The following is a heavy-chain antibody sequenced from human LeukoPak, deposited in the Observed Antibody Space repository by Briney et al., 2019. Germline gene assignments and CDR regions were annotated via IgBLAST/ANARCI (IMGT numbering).Heavy chain of an antibody. CDR3: TNALPTGYSSGWVYYYYMDV. J-gene: IGHJ6*03. D-gene: IGHD6-19*01. CDR1: GLTFSGSA. V-gene: IGHV3-73*01. CDR2: IRSKANSYAT. Sequence: GGSLRLSCAASGLTFSGSAMHWVRQASGKGLEWVGRIRSKANSYATAYAASVKGRFTISRDDSKNTAYLQMNSLKTEDTAVYYCTNALPTGYSSGWVYYYYMDVWGKGTTVTVSS.